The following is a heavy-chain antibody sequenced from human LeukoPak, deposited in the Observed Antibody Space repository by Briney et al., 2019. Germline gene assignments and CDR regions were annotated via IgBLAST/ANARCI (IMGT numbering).Heavy chain of an antibody. CDR1: GFTFSGSA. J-gene: IGHJ6*03. Sequence: GGSLRLSXAASGFTFSGSAMHWVRQASGKGLEWVGRIRSKANSYATAYAASVKGRFTISRDDSKNTAYLQMNSLKTEDTAVYYCTRHIRDIVVVPAAPSVNYYYYMDVWGKGTTVTVSS. CDR3: TRHIRDIVVVPAAPSVNYYYYMDV. V-gene: IGHV3-73*01. CDR2: IRSKANSYAT. D-gene: IGHD2-2*01.